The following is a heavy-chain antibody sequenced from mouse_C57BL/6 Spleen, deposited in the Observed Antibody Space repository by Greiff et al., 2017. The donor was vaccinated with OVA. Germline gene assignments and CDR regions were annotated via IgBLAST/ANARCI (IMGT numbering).Heavy chain of an antibody. CDR3: ARGRDYYGNRGPYAMDY. CDR2: IDPSDSYT. Sequence: QVQLQQPGAELVRPGTSVKLSCKASGYTFTSYWLHWVKQRPGQGLEWIGVIDPSDSYTNYNQKFKGKATLTVDTSSSTAYMQLSSLTSDDSAVYYCARGRDYYGNRGPYAMDYWGQGTSVTVSS. D-gene: IGHD1-1*01. J-gene: IGHJ4*01. CDR1: GYTFTSYW. V-gene: IGHV1-59*01.